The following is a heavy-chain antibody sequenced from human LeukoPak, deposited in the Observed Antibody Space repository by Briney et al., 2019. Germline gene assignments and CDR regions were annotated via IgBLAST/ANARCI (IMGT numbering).Heavy chain of an antibody. Sequence: PSETLSLTCTVSGGSISSGGYYWSWIRQPPGKGLEWIGYIYHSGSTYYNPSLKSRVTTSVDTSKNQFSLKVTSVTAADTAVYYCARVGYASSAIYFQQWGQGTLVSVSS. J-gene: IGHJ1*01. CDR3: ARVGYASSAIYFQQ. CDR1: GGSISSGGYY. CDR2: IYHSGST. D-gene: IGHD2-8*01. V-gene: IGHV4-30-2*01.